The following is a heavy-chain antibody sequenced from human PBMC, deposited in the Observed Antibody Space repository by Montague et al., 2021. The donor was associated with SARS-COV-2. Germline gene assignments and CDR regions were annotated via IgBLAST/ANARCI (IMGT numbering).Heavy chain of an antibody. CDR2: VYYRGNT. CDR1: GGSISSDY. CDR3: VRHYDHSSRVDS. Sequence: SETLSLTCTVSGGSISSDYWTWIRQPPGKGLEWIGFVYYRGNTXXXPSXRGRVTISVDTSSNHFSLTLRSVTAADTAIYYCVRHYDHSSRVDSWGQGTLVTVSS. J-gene: IGHJ4*02. D-gene: IGHD3-16*01. V-gene: IGHV4-59*08.